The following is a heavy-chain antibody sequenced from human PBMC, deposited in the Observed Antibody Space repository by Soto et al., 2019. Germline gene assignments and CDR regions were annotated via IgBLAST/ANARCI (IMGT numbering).Heavy chain of an antibody. Sequence: EVQLVESGGGLVKPGGSLRLSCAASGFTFSSYSMNWVRQAPGKGLEWVSSISSSSSYIYYADSVKGRFTISRDNAKNSLYRQMNSLRAEDTAVYYCAREGEGWNDAAAFDIWGQGTMVTVSS. CDR3: AREGEGWNDAAAFDI. J-gene: IGHJ3*02. CDR1: GFTFSSYS. D-gene: IGHD1-1*01. V-gene: IGHV3-21*01. CDR2: ISSSSSYI.